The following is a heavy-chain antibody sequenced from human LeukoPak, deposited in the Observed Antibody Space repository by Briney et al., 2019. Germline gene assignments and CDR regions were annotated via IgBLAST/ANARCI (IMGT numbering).Heavy chain of an antibody. CDR1: GA. V-gene: IGHV1-69*01. CDR3: ARAKTYSGYNSHYYYYMDV. Sequence: SVKVSCRAFGAIRWVRQAPGQGLEWMGGFIPVFGSANYAQKFQGRVTITADESTSTVYLQLSSLRYEDTAVYYCARAKTYSGYNSHYYYYMDVWGKGTTVTVSS. CDR2: FIPVFGSA. J-gene: IGHJ6*03. D-gene: IGHD5-12*01.